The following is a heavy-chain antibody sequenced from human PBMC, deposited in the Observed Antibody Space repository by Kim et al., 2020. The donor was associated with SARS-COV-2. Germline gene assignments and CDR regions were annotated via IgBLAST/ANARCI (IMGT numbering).Heavy chain of an antibody. CDR3: ARELVVHRGNYYYYYGMDV. V-gene: IGHV3-21*01. D-gene: IGHD3-22*01. J-gene: IGHJ6*02. CDR1: GFTFSSYS. CDR2: ISSSSSYI. Sequence: GGSLRLSCAASGFTFSSYSMNWVRQAPGKGLEWVSSISSSSSYIYYADSVKGRFTISRDNAKNSLYLQMNSLRAEDTAMYYCARELVVHRGNYYYYYGMDVWGQGTPVTVSS.